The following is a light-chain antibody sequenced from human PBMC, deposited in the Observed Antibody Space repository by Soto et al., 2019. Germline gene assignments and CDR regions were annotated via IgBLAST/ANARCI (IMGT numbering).Light chain of an antibody. V-gene: IGKV3-11*01. CDR3: QHRRNTFT. CDR1: ESVSTY. CDR2: DAS. Sequence: EIVLTQSPATLSLSPGETATLSCGASESVSTYLAWYQQKAGQAPRLLIYDASHRATGTPARFSGSGSMTDFTLTISSLEPVDSAVYYCQHRRNTFTFGPGTKVEIK. J-gene: IGKJ3*01.